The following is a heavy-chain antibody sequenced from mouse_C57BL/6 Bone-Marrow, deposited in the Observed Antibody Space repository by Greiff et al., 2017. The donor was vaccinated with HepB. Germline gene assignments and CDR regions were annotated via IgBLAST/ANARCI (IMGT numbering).Heavy chain of an antibody. CDR1: GYTFTSYW. V-gene: IGHV1-55*01. D-gene: IGHD1-1*01. CDR3: ARDSTSTVVAPGVAY. J-gene: IGHJ3*01. Sequence: QVQLQQPGAELVKPGASVKMSCKASGYTFTSYWITWVKQRPGQGLEWIGDIYPGSGSTNYNEKFKSKATLTVDTSSSTAYMQLSSLTSEDSAVYYGARDSTSTVVAPGVAYWGQGTLVTVSA. CDR2: IYPGSGST.